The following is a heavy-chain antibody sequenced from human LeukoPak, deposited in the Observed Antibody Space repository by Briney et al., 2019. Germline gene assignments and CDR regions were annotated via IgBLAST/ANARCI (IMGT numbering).Heavy chain of an antibody. CDR2: ISSSGSTI. Sequence: HAGGSLRLSCAASGFTFSSYEMNWVRQAPGKGLEWVSYISSSGSTIYYADSVKGRFTISRDNAKNSLYLQMNSLRAEDTAVYYCARGITTLGYCSSTSCYTVWGQGTLVTVSS. CDR3: ARGITTLGYCSSTSCYTV. V-gene: IGHV3-48*03. CDR1: GFTFSSYE. J-gene: IGHJ4*02. D-gene: IGHD2-2*02.